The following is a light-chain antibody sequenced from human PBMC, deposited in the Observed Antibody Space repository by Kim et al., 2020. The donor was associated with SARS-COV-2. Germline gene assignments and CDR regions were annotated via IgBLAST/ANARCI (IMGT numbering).Light chain of an antibody. Sequence: GQRVTISCSGSSSKIGSNYVHWYQMLPGSAPKLIIYRSNQRPSGVPDRFSGSKSGTSASLAISGLRSEDEADYYCAAWDDSLSGWVFGGGTQLTVL. CDR3: AAWDDSLSGWV. V-gene: IGLV1-47*01. CDR1: SSKIGSNY. J-gene: IGLJ3*02. CDR2: RSN.